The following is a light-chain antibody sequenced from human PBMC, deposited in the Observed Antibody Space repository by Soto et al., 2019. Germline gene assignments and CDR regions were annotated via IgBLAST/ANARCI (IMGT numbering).Light chain of an antibody. CDR1: SADVSTSNF. CDR3: ASYRSGPLYV. Sequence: QSALTQPASVSGSHGQSSNLSGTGISADVSTSNFVSWYQHHPGKGPRLILYDFTHRPSGISDRFSGSKSGDTASLTISGLRAEDESDYYCASYRSGPLYVFGAGTKVTVL. V-gene: IGLV2-14*03. CDR2: DFT. J-gene: IGLJ1*01.